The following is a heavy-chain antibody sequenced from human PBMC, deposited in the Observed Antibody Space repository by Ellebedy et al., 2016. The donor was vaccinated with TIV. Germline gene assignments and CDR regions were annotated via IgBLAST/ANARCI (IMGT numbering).Heavy chain of an antibody. V-gene: IGHV4-39*07. Sequence: SETLSLTCTVSGGSIKMFDSHWAWLRQPPGQGLQWIGTNSYSGSTYHNPSLKRRVTMSVDASKNQFFMNLTSVTAADTAVYYCARARYYGSGMASGGWFDPWGQGALVAVSS. J-gene: IGHJ5*02. CDR1: GGSIKMFDSH. CDR3: ARARYYGSGMASGGWFDP. CDR2: NSYSGST. D-gene: IGHD3-10*01.